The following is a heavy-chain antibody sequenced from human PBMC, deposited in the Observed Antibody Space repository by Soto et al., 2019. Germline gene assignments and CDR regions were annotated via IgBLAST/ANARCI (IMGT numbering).Heavy chain of an antibody. D-gene: IGHD6-19*01. CDR1: GFTFSNYD. CDR2: IGTVGDT. J-gene: IGHJ3*02. CDR3: ARAAGYSSGIDAFDI. Sequence: EVQLVESGGGLVQPGGSLRLSCAASGFTFSNYDMHWVRQATGKGLEWISAIGTVGDTYYPGSVKGRFTISRENAKNSLYLQMKSLRAGDTAVYYCARAAGYSSGIDAFDIWGQGTMVTVSS. V-gene: IGHV3-13*01.